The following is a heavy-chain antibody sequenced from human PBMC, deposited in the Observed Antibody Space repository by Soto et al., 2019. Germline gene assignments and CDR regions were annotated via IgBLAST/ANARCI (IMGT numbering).Heavy chain of an antibody. J-gene: IGHJ4*02. V-gene: IGHV1-8*01. CDR1: GYTFTSYD. Sequence: ASVKVSCKASGYTFTSYDINWVRQATGQGLEWFGWMNPNIGNTGFAQKFQGRVTMTRNTSISTAYMELSSLRSDDTALFFCVKDGDNTGYYFTYYFDHWGQGAPVTVSS. D-gene: IGHD3-22*01. CDR3: VKDGDNTGYYFTYYFDH. CDR2: MNPNIGNT.